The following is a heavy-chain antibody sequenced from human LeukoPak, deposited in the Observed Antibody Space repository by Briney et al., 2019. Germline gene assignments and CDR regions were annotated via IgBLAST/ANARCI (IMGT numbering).Heavy chain of an antibody. CDR1: GFAFSSYA. CDR2: ISGSGGST. Sequence: GGSLRLSCAASGFAFSSYAMSWVRQAPGKGLEWVSAISGSGGSTYYADSVKGRFTISRDDSKNTLYLQMNSLRAEDMAVYYCAKDEFGGVIGTIQIDYWGQGTLVTVSS. CDR3: AKDEFGGVIGTIQIDY. D-gene: IGHD3-16*01. J-gene: IGHJ4*02. V-gene: IGHV3-23*01.